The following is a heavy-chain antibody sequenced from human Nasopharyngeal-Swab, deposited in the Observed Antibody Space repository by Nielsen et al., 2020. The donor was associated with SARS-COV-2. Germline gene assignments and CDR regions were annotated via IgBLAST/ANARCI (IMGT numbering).Heavy chain of an antibody. J-gene: IGHJ6*02. D-gene: IGHD2-15*01. CDR3: ARDTYCSGGSCYGYGMAV. V-gene: IGHV3-7*01. CDR2: IKEDGSEK. Sequence: WIRQPPGKRLEWVANIKEDGSEKNYVDSVKGRFTISRDNAKNSLYLQMNSLRADDTAVYYCARDTYCSGGSCYGYGMAVWGQGPRSPSP.